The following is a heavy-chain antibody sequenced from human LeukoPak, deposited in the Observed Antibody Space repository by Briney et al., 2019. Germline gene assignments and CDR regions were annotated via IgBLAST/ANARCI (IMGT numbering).Heavy chain of an antibody. V-gene: IGHV3-21*01. J-gene: IGHJ4*02. CDR1: GFTFSSYS. CDR2: ISSSSSYI. D-gene: IGHD4-23*01. Sequence: GGSLRLSCAASGFTFSSYSMNWVRQAPGKGLEWVSSISSSSSYIYYADSVKGRFTISRDNSKNTLYLQMNSLRAEDTAVYYCAKELHGNTLDYWGQGTLVTVSS. CDR3: AKELHGNTLDY.